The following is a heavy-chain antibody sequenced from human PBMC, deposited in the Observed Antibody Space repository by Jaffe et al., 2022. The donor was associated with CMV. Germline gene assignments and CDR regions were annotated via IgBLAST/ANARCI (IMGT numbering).Heavy chain of an antibody. CDR3: VKVPRDGYTNSYYFDY. J-gene: IGHJ4*02. V-gene: IGHV3-64D*06. D-gene: IGHD5-12*01. Sequence: EVQLVESGGGLVQPGGSLRLSCSASGFTFSSYAMHWVRQAPGKGLEYVSAISSNGGSTYYADSVKGRFTISRDNSKNTLYLQMSSLRAEDTAVYYCVKVPRDGYTNSYYFDYWGQGTLVTVSS. CDR2: ISSNGGST. CDR1: GFTFSSYA.